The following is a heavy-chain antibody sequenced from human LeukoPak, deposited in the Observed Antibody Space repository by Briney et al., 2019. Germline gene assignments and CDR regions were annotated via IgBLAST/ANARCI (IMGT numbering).Heavy chain of an antibody. CDR1: GFAFSSYA. J-gene: IGHJ4*02. CDR2: IIGRGGST. D-gene: IGHD3-22*01. V-gene: IGHV3-23*01. CDR3: AKGSDSSGLYPFDY. Sequence: PGGSLRLSCAASGFAFSSYAMSWARTAPGKGLEWVSAIIGRGGSTYYADSVKGRFTISRNNSKNTLYLQMNSLRAEDTAVYYCAKGSDSSGLYPFDYWGQGTLVTVSS.